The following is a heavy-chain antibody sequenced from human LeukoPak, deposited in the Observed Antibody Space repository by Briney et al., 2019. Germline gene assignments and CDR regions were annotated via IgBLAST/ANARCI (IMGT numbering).Heavy chain of an antibody. CDR1: GGSFSGYY. CDR3: ARAGSSGWPFDY. CDR2: INHSGST. V-gene: IGHV4-34*01. Sequence: SETLSLTCAVYGGSFSGYYWSWIRQPPGKGLEWIGEINHSGSTNYNPSLKSRVTISVDTSKNQFSLKLSSVTAADTAVYYCARAGSSGWPFDYWGQGTLVTVSS. D-gene: IGHD6-19*01. J-gene: IGHJ4*02.